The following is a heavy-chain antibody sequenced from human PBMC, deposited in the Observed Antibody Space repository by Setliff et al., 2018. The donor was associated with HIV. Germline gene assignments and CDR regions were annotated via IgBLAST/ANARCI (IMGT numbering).Heavy chain of an antibody. Sequence: LRLSCAASGLTFGDFWMGWVRQAPGKGLEWVANIKKDGSEERYVDSVRGRFTVSRDNAKMSLYLQMNSLRAEDTAVYYCTRTYCSSTSCYDDCWGQGTLVTVSS. CDR2: IKKDGSEE. CDR1: GLTFGDFW. V-gene: IGHV3-7*01. CDR3: TRTYCSSTSCYDDC. J-gene: IGHJ4*02. D-gene: IGHD2-2*01.